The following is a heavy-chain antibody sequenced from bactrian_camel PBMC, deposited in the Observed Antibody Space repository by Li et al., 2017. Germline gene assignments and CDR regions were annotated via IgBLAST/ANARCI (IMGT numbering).Heavy chain of an antibody. D-gene: IGHD1*01. J-gene: IGHJ4*01. V-gene: IGHV3S40*01. Sequence: VQLVESGGGSVQAGESLTLSCSGYKNSRQCMGWFRHVAGDYRQGVAVVDVGGVVSYLDGVNGRFTISRDGAKNAVYLEMKTLKSEDSALYFVPPYGEASGVRGPRSPSP. CDR2: VDVGGVVS. CDR3: PPYGEAS. CDR1: GYKNSRQC.